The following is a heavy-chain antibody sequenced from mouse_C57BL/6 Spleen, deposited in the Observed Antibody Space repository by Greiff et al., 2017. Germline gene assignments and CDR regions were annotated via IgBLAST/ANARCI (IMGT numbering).Heavy chain of an antibody. V-gene: IGHV14-2*01. CDR1: GFNIKDYY. D-gene: IGHD2-3*01. CDR3: ASPYDGYYFDY. J-gene: IGHJ2*01. Sequence: VQLQQSGAELVKPGASVKLSCTASGFNIKDYYMHWVKQRTEQGLEWIGRIDPEDGETKYAPTFQGKATITADTSSNTAYLQLSSLTSEDTAVYYCASPYDGYYFDYWGQGTTLTVSS. CDR2: IDPEDGET.